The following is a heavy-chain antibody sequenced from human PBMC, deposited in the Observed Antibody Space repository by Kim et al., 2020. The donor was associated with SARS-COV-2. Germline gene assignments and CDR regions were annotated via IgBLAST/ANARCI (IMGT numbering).Heavy chain of an antibody. V-gene: IGHV3-23*01. D-gene: IGHD3-16*02. CDR3: AKAHAGYRTDAFDI. J-gene: IGHJ3*02. Sequence: ADSVEGRFTISRDNSKNTLYLQMNSLRAEDTAVYYCAKAHAGYRTDAFDIWGQGTMVTVSS.